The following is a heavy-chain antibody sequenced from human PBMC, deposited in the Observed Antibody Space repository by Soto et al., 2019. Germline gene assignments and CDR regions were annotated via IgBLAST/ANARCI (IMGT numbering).Heavy chain of an antibody. V-gene: IGHV1-18*01. D-gene: IGHD5-12*01. CDR1: GYTFTSYG. J-gene: IGHJ4*02. Sequence: QVQLVQSGAEVKKPGASVKVSCKASGYTFTSYGISWVRQAPGQGLEWMGWISAYNGNTNYAQKLQGRVTMTTDTXTXXAYMELRSLRSDDTAVYYCARDSGGWLHPLYLFDYWGQGTLVTVSS. CDR3: ARDSGGWLHPLYLFDY. CDR2: ISAYNGNT.